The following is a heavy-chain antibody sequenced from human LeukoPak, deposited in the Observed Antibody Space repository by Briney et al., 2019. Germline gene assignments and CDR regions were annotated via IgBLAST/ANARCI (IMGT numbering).Heavy chain of an antibody. D-gene: IGHD3-10*01. CDR1: GDSVSTNNAA. CDR3: ARGVNRVLDY. CDR2: TYYRSEWTT. V-gene: IGHV6-1*01. Sequence: SQTLSLTCAFSGDSVSTNNAAWYWIRQSPSRGLEWLGRTYYRSEWTTDYAVSVRSRMTINPDTSKNQFSLQLNSVTPDDTAVYYCARGVNRVLDYWGQGTPVTVSS. J-gene: IGHJ4*02.